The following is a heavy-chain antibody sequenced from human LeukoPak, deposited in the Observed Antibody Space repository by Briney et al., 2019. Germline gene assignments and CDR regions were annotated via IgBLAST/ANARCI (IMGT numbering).Heavy chain of an antibody. D-gene: IGHD3-10*01. Sequence: SETLSLTCTVSGGSISTSSYYWGWIRQPPGKGLEWIGIIYYSGSTYYNPSLKSRVTISVDTSKNQFSLKLTSVTAADTAVYYCARRHYYGSGSFDPWGQGTLVTVSS. CDR2: IYYSGST. CDR3: ARRHYYGSGSFDP. J-gene: IGHJ5*02. V-gene: IGHV4-39*01. CDR1: GGSISTSSYY.